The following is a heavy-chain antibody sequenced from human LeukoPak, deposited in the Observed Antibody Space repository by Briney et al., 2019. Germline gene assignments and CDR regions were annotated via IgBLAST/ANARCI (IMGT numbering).Heavy chain of an antibody. CDR1: GYTFITYG. D-gene: IGHD5-18*01. J-gene: IGHJ4*02. CDR3: ARDKSRYNYGYNY. Sequence: ASVKVSCKASGYTFITYGINWVRQAPGEGLEWMGWISPYNGDTNYAQKFQGRVTVTTDTSTSTVYMELRSLRSDDTAVYYCARDKSRYNYGYNYWGQGTLVTVSS. CDR2: ISPYNGDT. V-gene: IGHV1-18*01.